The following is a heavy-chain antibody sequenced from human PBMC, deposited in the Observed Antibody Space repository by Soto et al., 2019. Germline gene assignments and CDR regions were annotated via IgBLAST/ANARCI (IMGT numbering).Heavy chain of an antibody. CDR1: GSTFSSYG. CDR2: ISFDGNDQ. J-gene: IGHJ4*02. V-gene: IGHV3-30*18. D-gene: IGHD6-13*01. Sequence: QVQLMESGGGVVQPGRSLRLSCAASGSTFSSYGMQWVRQAPGRGLEWVAVISFDGNDQYYADSMKGRFTISRDNSKNTLYLQMNSLRLEDTAVYFCPKSRGGSSWYEGDSWGQGTLVPVSS. CDR3: PKSRGGSSWYEGDS.